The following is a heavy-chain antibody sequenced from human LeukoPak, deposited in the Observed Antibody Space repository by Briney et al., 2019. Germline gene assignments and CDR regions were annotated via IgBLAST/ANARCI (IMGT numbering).Heavy chain of an antibody. CDR1: GYTFTGYY. V-gene: IGHV1-69*04. J-gene: IGHJ4*02. D-gene: IGHD3-22*01. Sequence: SVKVSCTASGYTFTGYYIHWVRQAPGQGLEWMGRIIPILGIANYAQKFQGRVTITADKSTSTAYMELSSLRSEDTAVYYCAREYSNNYYDSSGYCDYWGQGTLVTGSS. CDR3: AREYSNNYYDSSGYCDY. CDR2: IIPILGIA.